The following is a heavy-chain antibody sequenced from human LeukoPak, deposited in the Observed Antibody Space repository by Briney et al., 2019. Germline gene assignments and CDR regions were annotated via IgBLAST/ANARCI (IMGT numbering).Heavy chain of an antibody. D-gene: IGHD4-17*01. J-gene: IGHJ3*02. CDR2: IRSGGTSE. CDR1: GFTFSAYA. Sequence: PGGSLRLSCTASGFTFSAYAMMWVRQAPGKGPEWVSAIRSGGTSEFYADSVKGRFRISRDNSKDTLFLQMNSLRAEDTAVYYCARDPNGDYIGAFDMWGPGTMVTVSS. V-gene: IGHV3-23*01. CDR3: ARDPNGDYIGAFDM.